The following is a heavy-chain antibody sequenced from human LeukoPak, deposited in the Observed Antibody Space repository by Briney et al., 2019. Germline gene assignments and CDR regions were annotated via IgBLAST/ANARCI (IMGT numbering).Heavy chain of an antibody. CDR3: AAYSSGWYGSFDY. V-gene: IGHV4-61*02. CDR1: GGSISSGSYY. J-gene: IGHJ4*02. Sequence: SETLSLTCTVSGGSISSGSYYWSWIRQPAGKGLEWIGRIYTSGSTNYNPSLKSRVTISVDTSKNQFSLKLSSVTAADTAVYYCAAYSSGWYGSFDYWGQGTLVTVSS. CDR2: IYTSGST. D-gene: IGHD6-19*01.